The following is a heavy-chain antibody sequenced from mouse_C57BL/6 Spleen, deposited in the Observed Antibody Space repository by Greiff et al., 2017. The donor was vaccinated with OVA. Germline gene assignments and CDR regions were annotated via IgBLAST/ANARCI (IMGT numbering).Heavy chain of an antibody. Sequence: QVQLKQSGAELVRPGASVTLSCKASGYTFTDYEMHWVKQTPVHGLEWIGAIDPETGGTAYNQKFKGKAILTADKSSSTAYMELRSLTAEDSAVYYCTKPFDHWGQGTTLTVSS. CDR3: TKPFDH. V-gene: IGHV1-15*01. CDR1: GYTFTDYE. CDR2: IDPETGGT. D-gene: IGHD6-1*01. J-gene: IGHJ2*01.